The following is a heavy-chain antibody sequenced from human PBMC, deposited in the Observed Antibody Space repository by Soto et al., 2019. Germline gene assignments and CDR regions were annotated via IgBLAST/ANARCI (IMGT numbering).Heavy chain of an antibody. D-gene: IGHD3-10*01. V-gene: IGHV5-10-1*01. Sequence: GESLKISCKGSGYSFTSYWISWVRQMPGKGLEWMGRIDPSDSYTNYSPSFQGHVTISADKSISTAYLQWSSLKASDTAMYYCASSGYGSGSYSLYWGQGTLVAVSS. CDR2: IDPSDSYT. CDR1: GYSFTSYW. CDR3: ASSGYGSGSYSLY. J-gene: IGHJ4*02.